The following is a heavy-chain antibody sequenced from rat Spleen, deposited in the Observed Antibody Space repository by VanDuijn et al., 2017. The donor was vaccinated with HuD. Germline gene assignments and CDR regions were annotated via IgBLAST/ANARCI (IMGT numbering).Heavy chain of an antibody. D-gene: IGHD1-10*01. CDR3: ARRGYNNQWFFDF. Sequence: EVQLVESGGGFVQPGRSMKLSCAASGFTFDDYYMAWVRQAPKKGLEWVASINYEGSSSYYGDSVKGRFTISRDNAKSTLYLQMNSLRSEDTATYYCARRGYNNQWFFDFWGPGTMVTVSS. J-gene: IGHJ1*01. V-gene: IGHV5-22*01. CDR1: GFTFDDYY. CDR2: INYEGSSS.